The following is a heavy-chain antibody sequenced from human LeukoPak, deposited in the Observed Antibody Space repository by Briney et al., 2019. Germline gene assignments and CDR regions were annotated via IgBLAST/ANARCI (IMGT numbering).Heavy chain of an antibody. Sequence: SETLSLTCAVYGGSFSGYYWSWIRQPPGKGLEWIGEINHSGSTNYNPSLKSRVTISVDTSKNQFSLKLSSVTAADTAVYYCARNYYDSSGYRNYFDYWGQGTLVTVSS. D-gene: IGHD3-22*01. CDR3: ARNYYDSSGYRNYFDY. CDR2: INHSGST. CDR1: GGSFSGYY. J-gene: IGHJ4*02. V-gene: IGHV4-34*01.